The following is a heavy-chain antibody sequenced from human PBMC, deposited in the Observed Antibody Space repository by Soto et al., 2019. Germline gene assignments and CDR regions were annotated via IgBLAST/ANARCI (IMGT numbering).Heavy chain of an antibody. V-gene: IGHV4-31*03. CDR1: GGSVSSGSYY. CDR3: AREMYYYGSGSSNWFDP. J-gene: IGHJ5*02. CDR2: IYYTGNT. D-gene: IGHD3-10*01. Sequence: PSETLSLTCTVSGGSVSSGSYYWSWIRQHPGRGLEWIGYIYYTGNTYYNPSLKSRLAISVDTSKNQFSLKLTSVTAADTAVYYCAREMYYYGSGSSNWFDPWGQGTLVTVSS.